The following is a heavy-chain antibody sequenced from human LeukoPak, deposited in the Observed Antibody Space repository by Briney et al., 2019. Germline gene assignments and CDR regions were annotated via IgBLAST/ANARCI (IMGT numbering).Heavy chain of an antibody. Sequence: SETLSLTCTVSGGSISSGDYYWSWIRQPPGKGLEWIGYIYYSGSTYYNPSLKSRVTISVDTSKNQFSLKLSSVTAADTAVYYCARDQITMIVVGTERVLDYWGQGTLVTVSS. CDR3: ARDQITMIVVGTERVLDY. CDR2: IYYSGST. D-gene: IGHD3-22*01. J-gene: IGHJ4*02. V-gene: IGHV4-30-4*01. CDR1: GGSISSGDYY.